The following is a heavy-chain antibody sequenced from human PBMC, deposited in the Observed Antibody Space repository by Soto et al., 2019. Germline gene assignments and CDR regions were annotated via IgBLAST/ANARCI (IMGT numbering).Heavy chain of an antibody. CDR3: ARHSWGVHERDAFGI. CDR2: IYYSGST. CDR1: GGSVSTNNYY. D-gene: IGHD3-16*01. J-gene: IGHJ3*02. Sequence: SETLSLTCTVSGGSVSTNNYYWGWIRQPPGKGLEWIGSIYYSGSTYYNPSLKTRVSISVDTSKNQFSLKLTSVTATDTAVYYCARHSWGVHERDAFGICGQGTLVTGSS. V-gene: IGHV4-39*01.